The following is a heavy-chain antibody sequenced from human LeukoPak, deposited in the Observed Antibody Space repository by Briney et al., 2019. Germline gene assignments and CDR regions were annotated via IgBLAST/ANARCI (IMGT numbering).Heavy chain of an antibody. CDR3: AKEVRGYSGYDLGTYSFDY. CDR2: ISGSVGST. V-gene: IGHV3-23*01. CDR1: GFTFSSYA. Sequence: PGGSLRLSCAASGFTFSSYAMIWVRQAPGKGLEWVSAISGSVGSTYYADSVKGRFTISRDNSKNTLYLQMNSLRVEDTAVYYCAKEVRGYSGYDLGTYSFDYWGQGTLVTVSS. D-gene: IGHD5-12*01. J-gene: IGHJ4*02.